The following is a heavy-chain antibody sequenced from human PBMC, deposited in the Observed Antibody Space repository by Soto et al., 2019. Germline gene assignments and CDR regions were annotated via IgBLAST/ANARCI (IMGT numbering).Heavy chain of an antibody. CDR3: ARPILSGYSSSWYFDY. CDR2: IYPGDSDT. J-gene: IGHJ4*02. V-gene: IGHV5-51*01. CDR1: GYSFTSYW. Sequence: PGESLKISCKGSGYSFTSYWIGWVRLMPGKGLEWMGIIYPGDSDTRYSPSFQGQVTISADKSNSTAYLQWSSLKASDTAMYYCARPILSGYSSSWYFDYWGQGTLVTVSS. D-gene: IGHD6-13*01.